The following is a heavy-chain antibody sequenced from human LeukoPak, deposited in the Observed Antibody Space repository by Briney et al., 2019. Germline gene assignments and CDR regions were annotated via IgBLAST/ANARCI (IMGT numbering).Heavy chain of an antibody. Sequence: SVKVSCKASGGTFSSYAISWVRHAPGQGLEWMGGIIPIFGTANYAQKFQGGVTITADESTSTAYMELSSLRSEDTAVYYCAAEGSGSYLLTYYFDYWGQGTLVAVSS. D-gene: IGHD3-10*01. CDR2: IIPIFGTA. V-gene: IGHV1-69*13. CDR3: AAEGSGSYLLTYYFDY. CDR1: GGTFSSYA. J-gene: IGHJ4*02.